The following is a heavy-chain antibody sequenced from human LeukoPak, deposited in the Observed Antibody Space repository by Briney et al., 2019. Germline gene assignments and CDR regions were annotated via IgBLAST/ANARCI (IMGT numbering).Heavy chain of an antibody. CDR3: PKLSNNYYGSETYYFDEH. D-gene: IGHD3-10*01. CDR2: IKQDGTEK. CDR1: GFTFGDYA. Sequence: GGALRLSCTASGFTFGDYAMSWVRQAPGKGLDGVANIKQDGTEKYYVDSLKGGFTLSRDKAKNALYLQMNRLRVGDTDGYYFPKLSNNYYGSETYYFDEHWGQGTPVTASS. V-gene: IGHV3-7*03. J-gene: IGHJ4*02.